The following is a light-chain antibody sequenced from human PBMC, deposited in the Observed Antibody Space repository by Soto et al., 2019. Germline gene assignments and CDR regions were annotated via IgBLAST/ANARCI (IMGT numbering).Light chain of an antibody. V-gene: IGLV2-14*03. Sequence: QSALTQPASVSGSPGQSITISCTGTSSDVGAYNFVSWHQQHPGKAPKLLFYSVYDRPSGISYRFSGSKFDNTASLTISGLQGEDEADYYCSSYTISRTYVFGTGTKLTVL. CDR2: SVY. J-gene: IGLJ1*01. CDR1: SSDVGAYNF. CDR3: SSYTISRTYV.